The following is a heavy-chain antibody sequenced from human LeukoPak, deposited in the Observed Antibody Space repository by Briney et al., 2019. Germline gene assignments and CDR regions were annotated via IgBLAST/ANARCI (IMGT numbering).Heavy chain of an antibody. Sequence: NPSETLSLTCTVSGGSISRYYWSGIRRPPGRGEEWIGYIYYSGSTYYNPSLKSRVTISVDTSKNQFSLKLSSVTAADRAVYYCASEVDYRLAFDIWGQGTMVTVSS. J-gene: IGHJ3*02. V-gene: IGHV4-59*06. D-gene: IGHD4-11*01. CDR1: GGSISRYY. CDR3: ASEVDYRLAFDI. CDR2: IYYSGST.